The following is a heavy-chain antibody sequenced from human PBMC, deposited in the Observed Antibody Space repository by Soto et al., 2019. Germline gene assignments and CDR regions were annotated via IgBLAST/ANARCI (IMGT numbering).Heavy chain of an antibody. Sequence: ASVKVSCNASGDTFSSYAISWVRQAPGQGLEWMGGIMPIFGTANYAQKFQGRVTITADESTTTAYMELSSLRSEDTAVYYCARVSGYRGYDWMWGIFDYWGQGTLVTVSS. D-gene: IGHD5-12*01. CDR3: ARVSGYRGYDWMWGIFDY. CDR2: IMPIFGTA. V-gene: IGHV1-69*13. CDR1: GDTFSSYA. J-gene: IGHJ4*02.